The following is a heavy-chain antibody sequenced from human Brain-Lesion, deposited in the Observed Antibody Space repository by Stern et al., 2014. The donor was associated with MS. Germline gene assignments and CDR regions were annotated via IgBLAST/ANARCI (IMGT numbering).Heavy chain of an antibody. CDR2: INPKSGGT. Sequence: QDQLVQSGAEVKKPGASVKVSCKASGYTFTGYYMHWVRQAPGQGLEWMGWINPKSGGTNYAQKFQGWVTMTRDTSINTAYMELSRLRSDDTDVYYCATYYYDSTGYNDFWGQGTLVTVSS. J-gene: IGHJ4*02. V-gene: IGHV1-2*04. D-gene: IGHD3-22*01. CDR1: GYTFTGYY. CDR3: ATYYYDSTGYNDF.